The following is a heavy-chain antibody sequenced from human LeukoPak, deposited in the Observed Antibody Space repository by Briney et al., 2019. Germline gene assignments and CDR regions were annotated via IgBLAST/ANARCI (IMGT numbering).Heavy chain of an antibody. CDR1: GFIFRMFA. Sequence: GRSLRLSCAASGFIFRMFAMHWVRQTPGKGLEWVAVISYDGRTTYYRDSVKGRFTISRDDSKNTLYLQMSTLRSDDTAVYYCAKDSAYYDSSGDYFDSWGQGTLVTVSS. J-gene: IGHJ4*02. CDR3: AKDSAYYDSSGDYFDS. D-gene: IGHD3-22*01. V-gene: IGHV3-30*18. CDR2: ISYDGRTT.